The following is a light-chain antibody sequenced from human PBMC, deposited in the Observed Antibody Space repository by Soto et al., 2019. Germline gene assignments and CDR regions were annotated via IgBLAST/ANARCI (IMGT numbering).Light chain of an antibody. CDR3: QSYDSSLSGVV. J-gene: IGLJ2*01. CDR1: SSNIGAGYD. V-gene: IGLV1-40*01. Sequence: QSVLTQPPSVSGAPGQRVTISCTGSSSNIGAGYDVHWYQQLPGTAPKLLLYANSNRPSGVPDRFSGSKSGTSASLAITGLQAEDEADYYCQSYDSSLSGVVFGGGTKVTVL. CDR2: ANS.